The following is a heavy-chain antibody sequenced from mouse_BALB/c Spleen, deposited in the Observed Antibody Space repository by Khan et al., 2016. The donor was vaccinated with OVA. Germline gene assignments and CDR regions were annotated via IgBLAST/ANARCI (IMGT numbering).Heavy chain of an antibody. D-gene: IGHD1-2*01. J-gene: IGHJ2*01. CDR3: ARENYDGYDFDY. CDR2: ISYSGVT. Sequence: EVQLQESGPGLVKPSQSLSLTCTVTGYSITSGYAWNWIRQFPGNKLEWMGYISYSGVTSYTPSLKSRISITRDTSKNQFFLQLNSVTTEDTATYYCARENYDGYDFDYWGQGTTLTVSS. CDR1: GYSITSGYA. V-gene: IGHV3-2*02.